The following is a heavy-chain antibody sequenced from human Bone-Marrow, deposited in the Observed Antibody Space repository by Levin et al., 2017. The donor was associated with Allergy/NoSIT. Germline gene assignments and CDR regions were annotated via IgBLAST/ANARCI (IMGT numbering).Heavy chain of an antibody. Sequence: PGGSLRLSCAASGFTFSHYYMSWFRQAPGKGLEWLSYISHSGTTIQYADSVKGRFTISRDNAKNSLYLQMNSLRVDDTAVYYCARDESGHLEVVPPQHAGFDYGMEVWGQGTTVTVSS. CDR2: ISHSGTTI. CDR1: GFTFSHYY. CDR3: ARDESGHLEVVPPQHAGFDYGMEV. J-gene: IGHJ6*02. D-gene: IGHD2-2*01. V-gene: IGHV3-11*01.